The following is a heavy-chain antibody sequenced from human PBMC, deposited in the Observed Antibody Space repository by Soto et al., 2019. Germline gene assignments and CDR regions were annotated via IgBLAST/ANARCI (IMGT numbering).Heavy chain of an antibody. D-gene: IGHD1-26*01. CDR2: ISSSSSYI. CDR1: GFTFSSDW. Sequence: PGGSLRLSCAASGFTFSSDWMHWVRQAPGKGLEWVSSISSSSSYIYYADSVKGRFTISRDNAKNSLYLQMNSLRAEDTAVYYCAKDRSGSGSYLRLYYYYGMYVWGQGTTVTVSS. CDR3: AKDRSGSGSYLRLYYYYGMYV. J-gene: IGHJ6*02. V-gene: IGHV3-21*01.